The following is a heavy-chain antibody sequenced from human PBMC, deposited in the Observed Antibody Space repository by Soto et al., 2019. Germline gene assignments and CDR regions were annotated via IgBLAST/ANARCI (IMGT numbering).Heavy chain of an antibody. J-gene: IGHJ3*02. D-gene: IGHD5-18*01. CDR2: FDPEDGET. V-gene: IGHV1-24*01. Sequence: ASVKVSCKVSGYTLTELSMHWVRQAPGKGLEWMGGFDPEDGETIYAQKFQGRVTMTEDTSTDTAYMELSSLRSDDTAVYYCARDPRPGVSGFIGYNRAPAFDIWGQGTMVTVS. CDR3: ARDPRPGVSGFIGYNRAPAFDI. CDR1: GYTLTELS.